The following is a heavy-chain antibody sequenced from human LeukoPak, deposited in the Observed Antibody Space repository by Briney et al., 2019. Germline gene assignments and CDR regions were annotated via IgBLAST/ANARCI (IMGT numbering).Heavy chain of an antibody. CDR3: ARDQKYVGCLDF. CDR1: GGSISSSSYY. Sequence: PSETLSLTCTVSGGSISSSSYYWGWIRQPPGKGLEWIGSIYYSGSTYYNPALKSRVTISVDTAKNQFYLKLSSVTAADTAVYYCARDQKYVGCLDFWGQGTLVTVSS. CDR2: IYYSGST. D-gene: IGHD2-2*01. V-gene: IGHV4-39*07. J-gene: IGHJ4*02.